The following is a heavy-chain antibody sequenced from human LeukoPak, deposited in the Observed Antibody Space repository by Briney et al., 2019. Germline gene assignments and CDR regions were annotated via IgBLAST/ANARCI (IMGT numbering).Heavy chain of an antibody. CDR2: ISGSGGST. J-gene: IGHJ5*02. CDR1: GFTFSSYA. Sequence: GGSLRLSCAASGFTFSSYAMSWVRQAPGKGLEWVSAISGSGGSTYYADSVKGRFTISRDNSKNTLYLQMNSLRAEDTAVYYCAKDLVMYSSLNWFDPWGQGTLVTVSS. CDR3: AKDLVMYSSLNWFDP. D-gene: IGHD6-13*01. V-gene: IGHV3-23*01.